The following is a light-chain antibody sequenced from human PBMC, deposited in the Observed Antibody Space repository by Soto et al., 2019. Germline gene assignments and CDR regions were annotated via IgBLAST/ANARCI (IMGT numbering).Light chain of an antibody. V-gene: IGLV1-51*01. CDR1: SSNIGNNY. J-gene: IGLJ3*02. Sequence: QSVLTQPPSVSAAPGQRVTISCSGSSSNIGNNYVSWYQQFPGTAPKLLIYDNNNRPSGIPDRFSGSKSGTSATLGITGLQTGDEADYYCGTRDNSLSAGVFGGGTKLTVL. CDR3: GTRDNSLSAGV. CDR2: DNN.